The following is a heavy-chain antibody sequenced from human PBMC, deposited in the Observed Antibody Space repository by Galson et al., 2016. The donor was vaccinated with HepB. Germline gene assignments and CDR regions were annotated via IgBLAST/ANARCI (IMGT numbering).Heavy chain of an antibody. CDR2: IKDDGSVK. CDR1: GFTFTRYW. Sequence: SLRLSCAASGFTFTRYWMNWVRQAPGKGLEWVAYIKDDGSVKKYVDSVKGRFTISRDNAKNSLYLQMSSLRAEDTAVYYCARAFSPGSFDIWGQGTMVTVSS. D-gene: IGHD1-14*01. J-gene: IGHJ3*02. CDR3: ARAFSPGSFDI. V-gene: IGHV3-7*03.